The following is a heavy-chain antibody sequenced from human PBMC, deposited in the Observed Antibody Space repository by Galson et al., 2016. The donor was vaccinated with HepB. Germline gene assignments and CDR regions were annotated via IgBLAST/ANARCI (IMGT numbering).Heavy chain of an antibody. CDR2: IYHSGTT. V-gene: IGHV4-38-2*02. Sequence: ETLSLTCTVSAYSITNGYYWSWIRQSPGKGLEWIGSIYHSGTTYYNPSLKSRVTISVDTSKNQFSLKLRSVTAADTAMYYCARGGGGNYHYGMDVWGQGTTVTVSS. D-gene: IGHD1-26*01. J-gene: IGHJ6*02. CDR3: ARGGGGNYHYGMDV. CDR1: AYSITNGYY.